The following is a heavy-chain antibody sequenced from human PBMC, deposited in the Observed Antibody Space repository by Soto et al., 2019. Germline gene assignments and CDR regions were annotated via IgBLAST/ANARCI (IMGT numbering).Heavy chain of an antibody. J-gene: IGHJ4*02. CDR3: ANDGSYYDSPTESDY. V-gene: IGHV3-23*01. Sequence: EVQLLESGGGLVQPGGSLRLSCAASGFTFSSYTMTWVRQAPGRGLEWVSSISGSGGFTYYADSVKGRFTISRDNSKNTLYVQMNSLRAEDTAIYYCANDGSYYDSPTESDYWGQGTLVTVSS. D-gene: IGHD3-22*01. CDR2: ISGSGGFT. CDR1: GFTFSSYT.